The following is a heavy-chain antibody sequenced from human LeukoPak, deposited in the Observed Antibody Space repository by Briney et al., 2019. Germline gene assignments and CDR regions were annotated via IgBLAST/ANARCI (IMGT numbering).Heavy chain of an antibody. V-gene: IGHV3-53*01. CDR3: AKEGDCSTTSCLTGGLDV. Sequence: GGSLRLSCAASGFIVSANYMSWVRQAPGKGLEWVSVIYTGGSAYYAESVKGRFTISRDNSKNTVYLQMTSLRAEDTAVYYCAKEGDCSTTSCLTGGLDVWGKGTTVTVSS. D-gene: IGHD2-2*01. CDR1: GFIVSANY. CDR2: IYTGGSA. J-gene: IGHJ6*04.